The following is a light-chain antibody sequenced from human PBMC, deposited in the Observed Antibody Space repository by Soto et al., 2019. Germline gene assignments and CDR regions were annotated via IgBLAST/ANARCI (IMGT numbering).Light chain of an antibody. CDR3: QQYKNWPPVT. CDR1: QSVNTN. CDR2: GAS. J-gene: IGKJ4*01. V-gene: IGKV3-15*01. Sequence: ETVMTQSPATLSVSLGERATLSCRASQSVNTNLAWYQQKPGQAPRLLIYGASIRATGVPARFSVSGSGTDFTLTISSLQPEDFVVYFCQQYKNWPPVTFGGGTKVEIK.